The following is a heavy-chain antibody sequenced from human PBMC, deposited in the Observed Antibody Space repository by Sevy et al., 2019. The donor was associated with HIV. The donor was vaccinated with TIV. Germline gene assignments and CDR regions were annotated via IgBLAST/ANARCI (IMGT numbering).Heavy chain of an antibody. J-gene: IGHJ6*02. CDR1: GFTFSSYA. CDR2: ISYDGSNK. CDR3: ARGTPPYYYYYGMDV. Sequence: GGSLRLSCAASGFTFSSYAMHWVRQAPGKGLEWVAVISYDGSNKYYADFVKGRFTISRDNSKNTLYLQMNSLRAEDTAVYYCARGTPPYYYYYGMDVWGQGTTVTVSS. V-gene: IGHV3-30-3*01. D-gene: IGHD2-15*01.